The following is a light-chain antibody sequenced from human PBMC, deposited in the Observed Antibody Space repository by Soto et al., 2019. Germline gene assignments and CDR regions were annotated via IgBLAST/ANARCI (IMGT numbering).Light chain of an antibody. CDR2: EVN. Sequence: QSALTQPASVSGSPGQSITISCTGTSSDIASYKFVSWFQHHPGKAPKLLIYEVNNRPSGISNRFSGSKSGNTASLTISGLQPEDEANYFCSSAKNTDTLVVFGGGTKLTVL. V-gene: IGLV2-14*01. CDR3: SSAKNTDTLVV. J-gene: IGLJ2*01. CDR1: SSDIASYKF.